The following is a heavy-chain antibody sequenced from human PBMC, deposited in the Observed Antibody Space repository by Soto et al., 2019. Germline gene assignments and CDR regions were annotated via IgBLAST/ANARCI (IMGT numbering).Heavy chain of an antibody. CDR3: AHAVAGAYWYFDR. Sequence: QITLKESGPTLVKPIQTLTLTCTFSGFSPSTSGVGVAWIRQPPGKALEWLAVNYWDDDKRYSPSLRGRLTITKDTSKNQVVLTMTNVDPVDTATYYCAHAVAGAYWYFDRWGRGTLVTVSS. CDR2: NYWDDDK. D-gene: IGHD6-19*01. CDR1: GFSPSTSGVG. J-gene: IGHJ2*01. V-gene: IGHV2-5*02.